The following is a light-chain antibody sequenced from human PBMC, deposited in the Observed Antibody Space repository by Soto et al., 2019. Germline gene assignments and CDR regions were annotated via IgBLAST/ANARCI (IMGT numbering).Light chain of an antibody. V-gene: IGLV2-14*01. Sequence: QSALTQPASMSGSPGQSITISCTGTSSDIGRYNFVSWYQHHPGKAPKLIIYEATKRPSGVSYRFSGSKSGNTASLTISGLQAEDEADYYCTSYTITSPYVFGTGPKVTVL. J-gene: IGLJ1*01. CDR2: EAT. CDR3: TSYTITSPYV. CDR1: SSDIGRYNF.